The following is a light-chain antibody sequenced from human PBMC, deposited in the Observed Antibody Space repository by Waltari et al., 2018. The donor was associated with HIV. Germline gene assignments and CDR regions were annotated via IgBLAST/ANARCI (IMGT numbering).Light chain of an antibody. CDR1: LSVSSRY. J-gene: IGKJ1*01. CDR3: QQYDVSRT. CDR2: NVS. Sequence: EIVLPQSPATLSLSPGERATLSCSASLSVSSRYLAWYQQKPGQAPRLVLYNVSKRATGIPDRFTRSGSGTDFTRTINSLEPEDFAVYFWQQYDVSRTFSQGTKVEVK. V-gene: IGKV3-20*01.